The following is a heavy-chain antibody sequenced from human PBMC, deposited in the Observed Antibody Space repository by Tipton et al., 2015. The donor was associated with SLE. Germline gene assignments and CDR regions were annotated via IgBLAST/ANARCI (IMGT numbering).Heavy chain of an antibody. CDR3: ARARTLVVTPEAY. CDR1: GDTFDNSA. V-gene: IGHV1-2*06. D-gene: IGHD4-23*01. Sequence: QSGAEVKKPGSSVKVSCQASGDTFDNSAISWVRQAPGQGLEWMGRINPNSGVTNYAQKFQGRVTMTRDTSIGTAYMELSSLTSDDTAVYYCARARTLVVTPEAYWGQGTLVTVSS. CDR2: INPNSGVT. J-gene: IGHJ4*02.